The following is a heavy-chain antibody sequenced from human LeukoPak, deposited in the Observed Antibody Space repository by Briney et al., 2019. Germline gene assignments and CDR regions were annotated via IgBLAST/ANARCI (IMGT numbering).Heavy chain of an antibody. CDR3: ARRTILGASFDY. D-gene: IGHD1-26*01. V-gene: IGHV4-39*01. CDR2: IYYSGST. J-gene: IGHJ4*02. CDR1: GGSISSSSYY. Sequence: PSETLSLNCTVSGGSISSSSYYWGWMRQPPGKGLEWIGSIYYSGSTYYNPSLKSRVTISVDTSKNQCSLKLSSVTAADTAVYNCARRTILGASFDYWGPGTLVAASS.